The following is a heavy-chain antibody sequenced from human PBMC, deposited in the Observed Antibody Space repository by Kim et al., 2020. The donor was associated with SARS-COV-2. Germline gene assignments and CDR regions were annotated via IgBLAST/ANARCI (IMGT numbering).Heavy chain of an antibody. Sequence: FTISRDNAKNSLYLQMNSLRAEDTAVYYCARDRRSRYYDILTGYSPWFDYWGQGTLVTVSS. CDR3: ARDRRSRYYDILTGYSPWFDY. D-gene: IGHD3-9*01. V-gene: IGHV3-11*06. J-gene: IGHJ4*02.